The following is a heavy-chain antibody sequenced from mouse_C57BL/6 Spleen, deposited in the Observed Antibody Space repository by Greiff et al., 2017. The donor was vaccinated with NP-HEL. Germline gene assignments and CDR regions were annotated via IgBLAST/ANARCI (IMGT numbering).Heavy chain of an antibody. Sequence: EVKLVESGEGLVKPGGSLKLSCAASGFTFSSYAMSWVRQTPEKRLEWVAYISSGGDYTYYADTVKGRFTISRDNARNTLYLQMSSLKSEDTAMYYCTRDSSGYGGYFGYWGQGTTLTVSS. CDR3: TRDSSGYGGYFGY. V-gene: IGHV5-9-1*02. D-gene: IGHD3-2*02. CDR2: ISSGGDYT. J-gene: IGHJ2*01. CDR1: GFTFSSYA.